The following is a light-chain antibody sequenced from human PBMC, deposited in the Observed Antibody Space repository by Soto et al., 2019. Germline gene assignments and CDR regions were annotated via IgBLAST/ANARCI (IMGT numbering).Light chain of an antibody. CDR3: LQDLTSPWT. CDR2: GAS. Sequence: ENVLTQSPGTLSLSPGERATLSCRASQSVSSNYLAWYQQKPGQAPRLLIYGASSRATGIPDRFSGGGSGTYFTFTLNRADPEDHSVYYRLQDLTSPWTFGQGTKVEIQ. V-gene: IGKV3-20*01. J-gene: IGKJ1*01. CDR1: QSVSSNY.